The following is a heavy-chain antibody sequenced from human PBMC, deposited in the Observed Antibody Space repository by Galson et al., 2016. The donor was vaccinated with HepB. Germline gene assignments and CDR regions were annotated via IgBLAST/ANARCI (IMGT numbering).Heavy chain of an antibody. Sequence: SLRLSCAASGFTVSNLYMTWVRQAPGKGLEWVALIYNSGRTTYADSVKGRFIISRDNSKNMMFLQMKNLRAADTAVGYCATQSASTKCYWCFDPWGQGTLVTVSS. CDR2: IYNSGRT. CDR1: GFTVSNLY. V-gene: IGHV3-53*01. CDR3: ATQSASTKCYWCFDP. J-gene: IGHJ5*02. D-gene: IGHD2-2*01.